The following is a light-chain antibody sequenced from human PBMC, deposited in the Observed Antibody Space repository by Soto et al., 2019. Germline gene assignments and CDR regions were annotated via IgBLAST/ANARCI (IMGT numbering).Light chain of an antibody. Sequence: EIVLTQSPGTLSLSPGERATLSCRASQSISSTYLAWYQRKPGQAPRLLIYGASSRATGISDRFSGGGSGTDFTLTISRLEPEDFAVYYCQQYGTSLWTFGQGTKVDIK. CDR3: QQYGTSLWT. J-gene: IGKJ1*01. V-gene: IGKV3-20*01. CDR1: QSISSTY. CDR2: GAS.